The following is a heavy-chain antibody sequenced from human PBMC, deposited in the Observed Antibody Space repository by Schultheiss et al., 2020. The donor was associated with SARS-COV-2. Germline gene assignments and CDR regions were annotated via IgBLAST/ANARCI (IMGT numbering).Heavy chain of an antibody. CDR1: GYSISSGYY. CDR3: ARGERGDGYRYYFDY. V-gene: IGHV4-31*11. CDR2: IYYSGST. D-gene: IGHD5-24*01. J-gene: IGHJ4*02. Sequence: SETLSLTCAVSGYSISSGYYWGWIRQPPGKGLEWIGYIYYSGSTYYNPSLKSRVTISVDTSKNQFSLKLSSVTAADTAVYYCARGERGDGYRYYFDYWGQGTLVTVSS.